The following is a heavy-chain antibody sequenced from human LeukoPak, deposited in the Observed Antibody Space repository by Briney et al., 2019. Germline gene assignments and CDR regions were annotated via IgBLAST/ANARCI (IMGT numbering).Heavy chain of an antibody. Sequence: ASVKVSCKASGYTFTGYYMHWVRQAPGQGLEWMGWINPNSGGTNYAQKFQGRVTMTRDTSISTAYMELSRLRSDDTAVYYCARDRELWFGEANAFDIWGQGTMVTVSS. CDR3: ARDRELWFGEANAFDI. V-gene: IGHV1-2*02. CDR1: GYTFTGYY. J-gene: IGHJ3*02. CDR2: INPNSGGT. D-gene: IGHD3-10*01.